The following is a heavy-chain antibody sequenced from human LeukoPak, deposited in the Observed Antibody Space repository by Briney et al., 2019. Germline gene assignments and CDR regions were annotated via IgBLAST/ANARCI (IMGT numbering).Heavy chain of an antibody. CDR2: ISGSGGST. Sequence: GGSLRLSCAASGFTFSSYSMNWVRQAPGKGLEWVSAISGSGGSTYYADSVKGRFTISRDNSKNTLYLQMNSLRAEDTAVYYCAKDWVAGIFDYWGQGTLVTVSS. CDR3: AKDWVAGIFDY. V-gene: IGHV3-23*01. CDR1: GFTFSSYS. D-gene: IGHD6-19*01. J-gene: IGHJ4*02.